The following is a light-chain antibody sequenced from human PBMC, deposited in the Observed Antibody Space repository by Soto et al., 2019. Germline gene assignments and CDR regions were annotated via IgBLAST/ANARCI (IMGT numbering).Light chain of an antibody. CDR2: KDT. CDR3: YSATDNIYV. Sequence: SYELTQPSSVSVSPGQTARITCTGDILAKKFARWFQLKPGQAPVLLIYKDTERPSGIPPRFSGSTSGTIVTLTISGAQVDDEADYYCYSATDNIYVFGTGTKVTVL. V-gene: IGLV3-27*01. J-gene: IGLJ1*01. CDR1: ILAKKF.